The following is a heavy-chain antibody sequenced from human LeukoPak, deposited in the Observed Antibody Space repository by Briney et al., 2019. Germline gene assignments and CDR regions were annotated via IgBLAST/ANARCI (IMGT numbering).Heavy chain of an antibody. J-gene: IGHJ4*02. CDR1: GFTFSSYI. Sequence: SGGSLRLSCAASGFTFSSYIMSWVRQAPGKGLEWVSLIGGSGDSTYYADSVKGRFTISRDNSKNILYLRMNSLRADDTAVYYCAKEGPGGGGYFDDWGQGTLVTVSS. CDR2: IGGSGDST. D-gene: IGHD3-16*01. CDR3: AKEGPGGGGYFDD. V-gene: IGHV3-23*01.